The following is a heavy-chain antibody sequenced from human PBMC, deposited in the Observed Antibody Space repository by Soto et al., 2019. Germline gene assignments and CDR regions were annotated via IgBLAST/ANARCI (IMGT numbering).Heavy chain of an antibody. CDR1: GFSLSTSGVG. J-gene: IGHJ6*03. V-gene: IGHV2-5*02. D-gene: IGHD6-6*01. CDR2: IYWDDDK. CDR3: ARGSARPTSTPYYYYYMDV. Sequence: SGPTLVNPTQTLTLTCTFSGFSLSTSGVGVGWIRQPPGKALEWLALIYWDDDKRYSPSLKSRLTITKDTSKNQVVLTMTNMDPVDTATYYCARGSARPTSTPYYYYYMDVWGKGTTVTVSS.